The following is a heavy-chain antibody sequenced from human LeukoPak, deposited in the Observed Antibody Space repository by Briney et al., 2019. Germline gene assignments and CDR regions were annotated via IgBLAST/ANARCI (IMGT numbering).Heavy chain of an antibody. J-gene: IGHJ4*02. CDR1: GFTFSSYA. CDR3: ARRVWCSSTNCRGFDY. V-gene: IGHV3-23*01. CDR2: VSVSVNNT. D-gene: IGHD2-2*01. Sequence: GGSLRLSCAASGFTFSSYAMSWVRQAPGKGLEWVSAVSVSVNNTYYADSVKGRFTISRDNSKNTLYLQMNSLRAEDTAVYYCARRVWCSSTNCRGFDYWGQGTPVTVSS.